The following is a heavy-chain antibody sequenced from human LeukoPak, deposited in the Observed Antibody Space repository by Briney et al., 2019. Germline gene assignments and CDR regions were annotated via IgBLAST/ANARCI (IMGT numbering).Heavy chain of an antibody. CDR2: ISYDGSNK. CDR1: GFTFSNYA. J-gene: IGHJ4*02. V-gene: IGHV3-30*04. CDR3: ARRNHYDSKEIGY. D-gene: IGHD3-22*01. Sequence: PGGSLRLSCAASGFTFSNYAMHWVRQAPGKGLEWAAFISYDGSNKYYADSVKGRFTISRDNSKNTVYLQMNSLRAEDTAVYYCARRNHYDSKEIGYWGQGTLVTVSS.